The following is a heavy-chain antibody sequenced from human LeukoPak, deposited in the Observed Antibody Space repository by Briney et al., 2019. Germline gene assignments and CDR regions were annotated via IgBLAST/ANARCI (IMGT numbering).Heavy chain of an antibody. Sequence: PGGSLRLSCAASGFTFSTYNMNWVRQTPGKELEWVSSITGSGTYLFHSASVTGRFTVSRDNSKNSLYLQMNSLRAEDTAVYYCARDLGNCRDTNCFREGIYFDYWGQGTLVTVSS. CDR1: GFTFSTYN. J-gene: IGHJ4*02. CDR3: ARDLGNCRDTNCFREGIYFDY. CDR2: ITGSGTYL. V-gene: IGHV3-21*01. D-gene: IGHD3-16*02.